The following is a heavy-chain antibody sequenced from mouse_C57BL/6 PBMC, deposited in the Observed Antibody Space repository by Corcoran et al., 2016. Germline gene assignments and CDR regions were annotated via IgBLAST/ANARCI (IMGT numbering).Heavy chain of an antibody. V-gene: IGHV1-75*01. Sequence: QVQLQQSGPELVKPGASVKISCKASGYTFTDYYINWVKQRPGQGLEWIGWIFPGSGSTYYNEKFKGKATLTVDKSSSTAYMLFSSLTSEDSAVYFCARGTTVVGDYWGQGITLTVSS. D-gene: IGHD1-1*01. J-gene: IGHJ2*01. CDR2: IFPGSGST. CDR3: ARGTTVVGDY. CDR1: GYTFTDYY.